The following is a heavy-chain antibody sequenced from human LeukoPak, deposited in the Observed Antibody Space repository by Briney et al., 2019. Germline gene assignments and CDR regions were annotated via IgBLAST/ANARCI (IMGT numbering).Heavy chain of an antibody. V-gene: IGHV5-51*01. CDR1: GYSFTSYW. J-gene: IGHJ5*02. D-gene: IGHD6-19*01. CDR2: IYPDDSDT. Sequence: KPGESLKISCKGSGYSFTSYWIGWVRQMPGKGLEWMGIIYPDDSDTRYSPSFQGQVTISADKSISTAYLQWSSLKASDTAMYYCARHVRGIAVGPNWFDPWGQGTLVTVSS. CDR3: ARHVRGIAVGPNWFDP.